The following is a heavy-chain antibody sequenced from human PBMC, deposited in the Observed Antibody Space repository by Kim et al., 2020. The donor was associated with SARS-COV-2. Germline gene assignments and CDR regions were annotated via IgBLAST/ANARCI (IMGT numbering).Heavy chain of an antibody. CDR3: ARDQARYWNDFYY. V-gene: IGHV3-33*01. D-gene: IGHD1-1*01. J-gene: IGHJ4*02. CDR2: IWYDGSDK. CDR1: GFTFSTYG. Sequence: GGSLRLSCAASGFTFSTYGMHWVRQAPGKGLEWVAVIWYDGSDKYYADSVKGRFTISRDNSKNTLYLQMNSLRAEDTAVYYCARDQARYWNDFYYWGQGTLVTVSS.